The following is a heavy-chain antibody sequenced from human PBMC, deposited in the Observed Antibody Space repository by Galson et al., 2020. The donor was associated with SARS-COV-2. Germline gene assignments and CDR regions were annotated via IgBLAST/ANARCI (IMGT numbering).Heavy chain of an antibody. Sequence: GGSLRLSCAASGFTFSSYGMHWVRQAPGKGLEWVAVISYDGSNKYYADSVKGRFTISRDNSKNTLYLQMNSLRAEDTAVYYCAKDDSTDYGDYAIDYWGQGTLVTFSS. CDR1: GFTFSSYG. D-gene: IGHD4-17*01. V-gene: IGHV3-30*18. CDR3: AKDDSTDYGDYAIDY. J-gene: IGHJ4*02. CDR2: ISYDGSNK.